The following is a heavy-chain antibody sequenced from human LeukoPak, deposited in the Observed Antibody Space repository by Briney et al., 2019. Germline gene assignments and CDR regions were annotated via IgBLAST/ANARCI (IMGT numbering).Heavy chain of an antibody. D-gene: IGHD1-1*01. CDR1: GFTFSSYA. CDR3: AKNREEYNWNLAAYYYYYGMGV. J-gene: IGHJ6*04. Sequence: GGSLRLSCAASGFTFSSYAMSWVRQAPGKGLEWVSAISGSGGSTYYADSVKGRFIISRDNSKNTLYLQMNSLRAEDTAVYYCAKNREEYNWNLAAYYYYYGMGVWGKGTTVTVSS. V-gene: IGHV3-23*01. CDR2: ISGSGGST.